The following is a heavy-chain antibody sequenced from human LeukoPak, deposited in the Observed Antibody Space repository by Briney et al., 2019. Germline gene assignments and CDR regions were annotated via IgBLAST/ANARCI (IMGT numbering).Heavy chain of an antibody. CDR2: LYYSGRT. CDR3: AGMITMVRGVIIPLYYFDY. CDR1: GGSISSRSYY. Sequence: SETLSLTCTVSGGSISSRSYYWGWIRQPPGKGLEWIGSLYYSGRTHYNPSLRSRVTISVDTSKNQFSLKLSSVTAADTAVYYCAGMITMVRGVIIPLYYFDYWGQGTLVTVSS. V-gene: IGHV4-39*07. J-gene: IGHJ4*02. D-gene: IGHD3-10*01.